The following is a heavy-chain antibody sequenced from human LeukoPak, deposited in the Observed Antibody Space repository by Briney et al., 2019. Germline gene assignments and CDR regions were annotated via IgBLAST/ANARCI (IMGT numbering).Heavy chain of an antibody. CDR3: AFYYYYGMDV. V-gene: IGHV3-21*01. CDR2: ISGSSSYI. J-gene: IGHJ6*02. Sequence: GGSARLSCAASGFTFSSYGMSWVRQAPGKGLEWVSSISGSSSYIYYADSVKGRFTISRDNAKKSLYLQMSSLRAEDTAVYYCAFYYYYGMDVWGQGTT. CDR1: GFTFSSYG.